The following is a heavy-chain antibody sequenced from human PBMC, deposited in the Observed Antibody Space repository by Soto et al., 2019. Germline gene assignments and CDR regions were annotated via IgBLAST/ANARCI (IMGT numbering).Heavy chain of an antibody. D-gene: IGHD6-19*01. CDR2: ISSNGGST. CDR3: ARQWLDSYYFDY. CDR1: GFTFSSYA. J-gene: IGHJ4*02. V-gene: IGHV3-64*01. Sequence: EVQLVESGGGLVQPGGSLRLSCGASGFTFSSYAMHWVRQAPGKGLEYVSAISSNGGSTYYANSVKGRFTISRDNSKNTLYLQMGSLRAEDMAVYYCARQWLDSYYFDYWGQGTLVTVSS.